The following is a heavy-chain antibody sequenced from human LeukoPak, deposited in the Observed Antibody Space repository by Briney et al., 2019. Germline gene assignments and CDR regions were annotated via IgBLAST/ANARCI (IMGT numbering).Heavy chain of an antibody. V-gene: IGHV1-2*02. CDR2: SNPNSGGT. J-gene: IGHJ6*03. CDR1: GYTFTGYY. CDR3: ARGPGGSGYYPGDYYYYMDV. Sequence: ASVKVSCKASGYTFTGYYMHWVRQAPGQGLEWMGWSNPNSGGTNYAQKFQGRVTMTRDTSISTAYMELSRLRSDDTAVYYCARGPGGSGYYPGDYYYYMDVWGKGTTVTISS. D-gene: IGHD3-22*01.